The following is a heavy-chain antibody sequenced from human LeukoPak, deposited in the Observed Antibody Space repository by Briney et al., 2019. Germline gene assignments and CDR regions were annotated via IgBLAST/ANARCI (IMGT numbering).Heavy chain of an antibody. CDR3: ARDEGVSFDY. Sequence: PGGSLRLSCVTSGFTFSAYNMNWVRQAPGKGLEWVSCISSSSNYIYYADSVKGRFTISGDNAKNSLYLQMNSLRAEDTAVYYCARDEGVSFDYWGQGTLVTVSS. V-gene: IGHV3-21*01. CDR2: ISSSSNYI. CDR1: GFTFSAYN. J-gene: IGHJ4*02.